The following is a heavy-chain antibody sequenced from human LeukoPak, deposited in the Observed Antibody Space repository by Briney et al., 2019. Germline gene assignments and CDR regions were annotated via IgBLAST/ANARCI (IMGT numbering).Heavy chain of an antibody. CDR1: GFTFSSYA. Sequence: GGSLRLSCAASGFTFSSYAMSWVRQAPGKGLEWVSAISGSGGSTYYADSVKGRFTISRDNSKNTLYLQMNSLRAEDTAVYYCARSGDSGSYSKWGQGTLVTVSS. J-gene: IGHJ4*02. V-gene: IGHV3-23*01. D-gene: IGHD1-26*01. CDR2: ISGSGGST. CDR3: ARSGDSGSYSK.